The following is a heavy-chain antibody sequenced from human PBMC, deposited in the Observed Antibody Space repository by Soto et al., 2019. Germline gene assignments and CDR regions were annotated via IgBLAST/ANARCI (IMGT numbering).Heavy chain of an antibody. D-gene: IGHD2-2*01. CDR1: GFTFSSYA. CDR3: AKDFTYESTRLPYYFDY. J-gene: IGHJ4*02. Sequence: GGSLRLSCAASGFTFSSYAMSWVRQAPGKGLEWVSAISGSGGSTYYADSVKGRFTISRDNSKNTLYLQMNSLRAEDTAVYYCAKDFTYESTRLPYYFDYWGQGTLVTVSS. V-gene: IGHV3-23*01. CDR2: ISGSGGST.